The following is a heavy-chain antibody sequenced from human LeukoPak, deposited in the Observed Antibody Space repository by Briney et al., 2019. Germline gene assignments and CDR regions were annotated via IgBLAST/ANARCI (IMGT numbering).Heavy chain of an antibody. CDR2: INPSGGST. CDR3: ARAFPPRGYSYDVIDY. CDR1: GGAFSSYA. J-gene: IGHJ4*02. D-gene: IGHD5-18*01. V-gene: IGHV1-46*01. Sequence: ASVKVSCKASGGAFSSYAISWVRQAPGQGLEWMGIINPSGGSTSYAQKFQGRVTMTRDTSTSTVYMELSSLRSEDTAVYYCARAFPPRGYSYDVIDYWGQGTLVTVSS.